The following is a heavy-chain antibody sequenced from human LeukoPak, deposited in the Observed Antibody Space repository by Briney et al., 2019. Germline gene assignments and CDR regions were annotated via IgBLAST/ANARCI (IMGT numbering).Heavy chain of an antibody. D-gene: IGHD5-12*01. V-gene: IGHV4-59*08. Sequence: SETLSLTCTVSGGSISSYYWSWIRQPPGKGLEWIGYIYYSGSTNYNPSLKSRVTISVDTSKNQFSLKLSSVTAADTAVYYCARHGSGYSGYDLSEGFDYWGQGTLVTVSS. J-gene: IGHJ4*02. CDR3: ARHGSGYSGYDLSEGFDY. CDR2: IYYSGST. CDR1: GGSISSYY.